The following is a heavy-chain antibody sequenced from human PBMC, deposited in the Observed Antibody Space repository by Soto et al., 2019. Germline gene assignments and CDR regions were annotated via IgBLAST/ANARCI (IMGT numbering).Heavy chain of an antibody. V-gene: IGHV4-39*01. CDR3: ARRNCNGGSCYYDS. CDR1: GGSISSYDHY. Sequence: SETLSLTCAVSGGSISSYDHYWDWIRQPPGKGLEWIGSMYYNGSTYYSPSLWGRVTISVGTSNNHFSLNLNSVTAADTAVYYCARRNCNGGSCYYDSWGHGTLVTVSS. J-gene: IGHJ4*01. D-gene: IGHD2-15*01. CDR2: MYYNGST.